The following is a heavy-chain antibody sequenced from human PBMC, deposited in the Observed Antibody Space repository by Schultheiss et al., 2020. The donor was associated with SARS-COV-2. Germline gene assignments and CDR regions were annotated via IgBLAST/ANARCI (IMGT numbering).Heavy chain of an antibody. CDR1: GFTFSSYA. CDR2: ISGSGGST. V-gene: IGHV3-23*01. J-gene: IGHJ4*02. D-gene: IGHD2-15*01. Sequence: GESLKISCAASGFTFSSYAMSWVRQAPGKGLEWVSAISGSGGSTYYADSVKGRFTISRDNSKNTLYLQMNSLRAEDTAVYYCARYCGGGSETLGYWGQGTLVTVAS. CDR3: ARYCGGGSETLGY.